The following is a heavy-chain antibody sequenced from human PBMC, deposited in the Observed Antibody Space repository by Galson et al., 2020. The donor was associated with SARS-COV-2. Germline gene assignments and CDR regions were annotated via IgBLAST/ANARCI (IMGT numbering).Heavy chain of an antibody. V-gene: IGHV4-31*03. D-gene: IGHD3-3*01. CDR3: ARENITIFGVGFDY. CDR2: IYYRGST. Sequence: ETSETLSLTCTVSGGSISSGGYYWSWIRQHPGTGLEWIGYIYYRGSTYYNPSLKSRVTISVDTSKNQFSLKLSSVTAADTAVYYCARENITIFGVGFDYWGQGTLVTVSS. CDR1: GGSISSGGYY. J-gene: IGHJ4*02.